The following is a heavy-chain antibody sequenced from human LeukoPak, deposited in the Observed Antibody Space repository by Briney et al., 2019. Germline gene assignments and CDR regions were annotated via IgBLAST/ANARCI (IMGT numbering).Heavy chain of an antibody. CDR2: IYHSGST. Sequence: SGTLSLTRAVSGGSISSSNWWSWVRQPPGKGLEWIGEIYHSGSTNYNPSLKSRVTISVDKSKNQFSLKLSSVTAADTAVYYCARERMSLGYCSSTSCRTNWFDPWGQGTLVTVSS. J-gene: IGHJ5*02. V-gene: IGHV4-4*02. CDR1: GGSISSSNW. D-gene: IGHD2-2*01. CDR3: ARERMSLGYCSSTSCRTNWFDP.